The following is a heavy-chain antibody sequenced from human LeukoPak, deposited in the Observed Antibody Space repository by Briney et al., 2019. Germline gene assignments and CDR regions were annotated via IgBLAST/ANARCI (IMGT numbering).Heavy chain of an antibody. J-gene: IGHJ4*02. Sequence: GESLKISCKGSAYSFTSNWISWVRPMPGKGLEWMGRIDPSDSYTNYSPSFQGHVSISADKSISTAYLQWSSLKASDTAMYFCARQSSSAWYVFDYWGQGTLVTVSS. CDR3: ARQSSSAWYVFDY. CDR1: AYSFTSNW. CDR2: IDPSDSYT. D-gene: IGHD6-19*01. V-gene: IGHV5-10-1*01.